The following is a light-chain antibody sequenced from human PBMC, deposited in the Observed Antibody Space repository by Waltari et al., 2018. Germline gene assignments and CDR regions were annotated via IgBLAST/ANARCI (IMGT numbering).Light chain of an antibody. CDR2: LGS. CDR1: QSLLHSNGYNY. V-gene: IGKV2-28*01. Sequence: DIVMTQSPLSLPVTPGEPASISCRSSQSLLHSNGYNYLDWHLQKPGQSPQLLIYLGSNRASGVPDRFSGSGSGTDFTLKISKMEAEDVGVYYCMQALQTPRTFGQGTKVEIK. J-gene: IGKJ1*01. CDR3: MQALQTPRT.